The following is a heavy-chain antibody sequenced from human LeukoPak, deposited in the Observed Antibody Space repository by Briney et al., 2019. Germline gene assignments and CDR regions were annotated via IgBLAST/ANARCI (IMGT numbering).Heavy chain of an antibody. CDR2: IYYTGST. CDR3: ARVVRYYDILTGYYLRYYYMDV. J-gene: IGHJ6*03. Sequence: SETLSLTCTVSGGSVSSYYWNWILQPPGKVLEWIGYIYYTGSTNYNPSLKSRVTISVDTSKNQFSLKLSSVTAADTAVYYCARVVRYYDILTGYYLRYYYMDVWGKGTTVTVSS. V-gene: IGHV4-59*02. D-gene: IGHD3-9*01. CDR1: GGSVSSYY.